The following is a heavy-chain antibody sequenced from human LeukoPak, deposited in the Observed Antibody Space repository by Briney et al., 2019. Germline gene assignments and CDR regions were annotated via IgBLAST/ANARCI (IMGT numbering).Heavy chain of an antibody. Sequence: PGGSLRLSCAASGFTFSSYSMNWVRQAPGKGLEWVSSISSSSSYIYYADSVKGRFTISRDNAKNSLYLQMNSLRAEDTAVYYCARDICSSTSCYDAFDIWGQGTMVTVSS. CDR1: GFTFSSYS. CDR2: ISSSSSYI. CDR3: ARDICSSTSCYDAFDI. V-gene: IGHV3-21*01. D-gene: IGHD2-2*01. J-gene: IGHJ3*02.